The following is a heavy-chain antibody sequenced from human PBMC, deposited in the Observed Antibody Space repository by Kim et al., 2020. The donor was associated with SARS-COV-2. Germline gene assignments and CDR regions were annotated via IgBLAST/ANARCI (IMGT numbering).Heavy chain of an antibody. Sequence: GGSLRLSCAVSGFTFSNYWMSWVRQAPGKGLEWVANIKQDGSVKYYVDSLKGRFTISRDNARNSLYLQMNSLRADDTAVYYCARIGYSSSCIDYWGQGTLVTVSS. CDR1: GFTFSNYW. D-gene: IGHD6-6*01. CDR2: IKQDGSVK. J-gene: IGHJ4*02. V-gene: IGHV3-7*03. CDR3: ARIGYSSSCIDY.